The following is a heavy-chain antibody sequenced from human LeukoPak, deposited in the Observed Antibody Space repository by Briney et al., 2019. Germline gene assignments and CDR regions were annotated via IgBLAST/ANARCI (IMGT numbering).Heavy chain of an antibody. CDR1: GFIVSSNY. V-gene: IGHV3-53*01. Sequence: GGSLRLSCAASGFIVSSNYMSWVRQAPGKGLEWVSVIYSGGGIYYADSVQGRFTISRDNSKNTLYLQMNNLRAEDTAVYYCARDRPFDYWGQETLVTVSS. CDR2: IYSGGGI. J-gene: IGHJ4*02. CDR3: ARDRPFDY.